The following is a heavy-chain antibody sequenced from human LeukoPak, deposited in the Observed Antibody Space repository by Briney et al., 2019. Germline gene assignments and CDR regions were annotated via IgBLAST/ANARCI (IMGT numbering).Heavy chain of an antibody. CDR1: GFTFSSYA. V-gene: IGHV3-30-3*01. CDR3: ARAVDGYNLDY. Sequence: GGSLRLSCAASGFTFSSYAMHWVRQAPGKGLEWVAVISYDGSNKYYADSVKGRFTISRDNSKNTPYLQMNSLRAEDTAVYYCARAVDGYNLDYWGQGTLVTVSS. D-gene: IGHD5-24*01. CDR2: ISYDGSNK. J-gene: IGHJ4*02.